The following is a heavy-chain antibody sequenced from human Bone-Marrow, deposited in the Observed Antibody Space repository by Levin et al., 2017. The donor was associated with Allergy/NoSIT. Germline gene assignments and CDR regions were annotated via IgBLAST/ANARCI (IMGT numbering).Heavy chain of an antibody. V-gene: IGHV3-23*01. D-gene: IGHD5-18*01. CDR3: AKDQGYSYGYRLNS. CDR2: ISGSGGAT. Sequence: GGSLRLSCAGSGFSFSSNVMSWVRQAPGKWLEWVSGISGSGGATFYADSVKGRFTISRDNSKNTLFLQMNSLRAEDTAVYYCAKDQGYSYGYRLNSWGQGTLVTVSS. CDR1: GFSFSSNV. J-gene: IGHJ4*02.